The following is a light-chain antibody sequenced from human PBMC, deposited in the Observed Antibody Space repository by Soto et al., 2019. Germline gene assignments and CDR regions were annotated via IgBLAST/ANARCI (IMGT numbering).Light chain of an antibody. CDR3: MQAVQTPRT. CDR2: LGS. CDR1: QSLLHSNGYNY. V-gene: IGKV2-28*01. Sequence: DIVMTQSPLSLPVTPGEPASISCRSSQSLLHSNGYNYLDRYLQKPGQSPQLLIYLGSNRASGVPDRFSGSGSGTDFTLKISRVEAEDVGVYYCMQAVQTPRTFGQGTKLEIK. J-gene: IGKJ2*01.